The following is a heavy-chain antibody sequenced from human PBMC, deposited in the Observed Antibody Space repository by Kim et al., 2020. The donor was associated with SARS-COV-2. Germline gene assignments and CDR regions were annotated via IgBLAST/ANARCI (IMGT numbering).Heavy chain of an antibody. CDR3: ARGVGGSYLYYFDY. V-gene: IGHV4-59*01. CDR1: GGSISSYY. Sequence: SETLSLTCTVSGGSISSYYWSWIRQPPGKGLEWIGYIYYSGSTNYNPSLKSRVTISVDTSKNQFSLKLSSVTAADTAVYYCARGVGGSYLYYFDYWGQGTLVTVSS. J-gene: IGHJ4*02. CDR2: IYYSGST. D-gene: IGHD1-26*01.